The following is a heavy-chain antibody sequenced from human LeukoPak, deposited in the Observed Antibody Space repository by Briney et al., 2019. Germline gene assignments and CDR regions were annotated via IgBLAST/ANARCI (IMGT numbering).Heavy chain of an antibody. CDR1: GFTFSSYA. V-gene: IGHV3-23*01. J-gene: IGHJ4*02. D-gene: IGHD6-19*01. Sequence: PGGSLRLSCAASGFTFSSYAMSWVRQAPGKGLEWVSTISGSGSGGSTYYADSVKGRFTISRDNSKDTLYLQMNSLRAEDTAEYYCAKLLAVTNSYYFNYWGQGTLVTVSS. CDR2: ISGSGSGGST. CDR3: AKLLAVTNSYYFNY.